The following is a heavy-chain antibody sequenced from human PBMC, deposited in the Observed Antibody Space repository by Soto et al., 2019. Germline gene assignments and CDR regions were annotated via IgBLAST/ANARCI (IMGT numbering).Heavy chain of an antibody. CDR2: AIPALGKT. J-gene: IGHJ6*02. Sequence: SVKVSCKTSGDDFKKNVFTWVRQAPGQGLEWMGGAIPALGKTHYIEKFQGRVTITVDDATRTVYMEVRGLTSEDTAIYYCARGPFRPSAMDVWGQGTAATVSS. V-gene: IGHV1-69*10. CDR3: ARGPFRPSAMDV. D-gene: IGHD3-10*01. CDR1: GDDFKKNV.